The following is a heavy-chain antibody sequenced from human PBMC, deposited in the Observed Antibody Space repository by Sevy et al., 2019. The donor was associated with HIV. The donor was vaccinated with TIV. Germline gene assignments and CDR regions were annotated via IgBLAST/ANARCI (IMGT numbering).Heavy chain of an antibody. J-gene: IGHJ4*02. CDR1: GFTFSSYA. CDR3: ATSGYYYSSGSYYKQGTDY. V-gene: IGHV3-23*01. CDR2: ISGSGGST. Sequence: GGCLRLSCAASGFTFSSYAMSWVRQAPGKGLEWISAISGSGGSTYYADSVKGRFTISRDNSKNKLYLQMNSLRAEDTAVYYCATSGYYYSSGSYYKQGTDYWGQGTLVTVSS. D-gene: IGHD3-10*01.